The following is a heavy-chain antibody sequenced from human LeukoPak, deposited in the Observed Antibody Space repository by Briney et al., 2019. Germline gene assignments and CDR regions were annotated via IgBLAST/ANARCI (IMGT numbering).Heavy chain of an antibody. CDR1: GYTFTSYG. CDR3: ARDFGDCSGGSCYSSDHWFDP. Sequence: ASVKVSCKASGYTFTSYGISWVRQAPGQGLEWMGWISAYNGNTNYAQKLQGRVTMTTDTSTSTAYIELRSLRSDDTAVYYCARDFGDCSGGSCYSSDHWFDPWGQGTLVTVSS. D-gene: IGHD2-15*01. CDR2: ISAYNGNT. J-gene: IGHJ5*02. V-gene: IGHV1-18*01.